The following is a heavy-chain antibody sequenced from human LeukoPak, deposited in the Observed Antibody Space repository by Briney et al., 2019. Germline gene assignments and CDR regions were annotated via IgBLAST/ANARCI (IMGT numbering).Heavy chain of an antibody. Sequence: SETLSLTCTVSGGSISSYYWSWIRQPAGKGLEWIGRIYTSGSTNYNPSLKSRVTMSVDTSKNQFSLKLSSVTAADTAVYYCARGGCSSTSCLQAFDYWGQGTLVTVSS. J-gene: IGHJ4*02. CDR1: GGSISSYY. V-gene: IGHV4-4*07. CDR2: IYTSGST. D-gene: IGHD2-2*01. CDR3: ARGGCSSTSCLQAFDY.